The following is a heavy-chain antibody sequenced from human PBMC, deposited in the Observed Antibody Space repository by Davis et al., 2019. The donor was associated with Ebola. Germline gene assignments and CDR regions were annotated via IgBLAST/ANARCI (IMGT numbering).Heavy chain of an antibody. D-gene: IGHD3-22*01. CDR2: ISGSGGST. Sequence: GESLKISCAASGFTFSSYAMSWVRQAPGKGLEWVSAISGSGGSTYYADSVKGRFTISRDNSKNTLYLQMNSLRAEDTAVYYCAKDSIVVRLYFDYWGQGTLVTVSS. CDR3: AKDSIVVRLYFDY. V-gene: IGHV3-23*01. J-gene: IGHJ4*02. CDR1: GFTFSSYA.